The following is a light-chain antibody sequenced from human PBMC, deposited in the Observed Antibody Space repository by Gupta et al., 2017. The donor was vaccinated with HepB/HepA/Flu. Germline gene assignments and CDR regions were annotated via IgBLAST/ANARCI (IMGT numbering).Light chain of an antibody. CDR2: DNN. CDR3: AAWDDTLNAVI. V-gene: IGLV1-44*01. J-gene: IGLJ2*01. Sequence: QSVLTQPPSASATPGQRVTISCSGSSSNVGTNAVNWYRQRPGTAPKLLIYDNNRRPSGVPDRFSGSKSGTSASLAISGLRSEDEADYYCAAWDDTLNAVIFGGGTKLTVL. CDR1: SSNVGTNA.